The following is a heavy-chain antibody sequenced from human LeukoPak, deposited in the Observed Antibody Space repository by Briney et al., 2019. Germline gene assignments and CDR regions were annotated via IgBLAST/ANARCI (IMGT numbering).Heavy chain of an antibody. Sequence: GGSLRLSCAAPGFTFSSYVMHWVRQAPGKGLEWVAVISNDGSSEYYADSVKGRFTISRDNSKNTLYLQMNSLRAEDTAVYYCARDISGEKSFDYRGQGTLVTVSS. V-gene: IGHV3-30*04. J-gene: IGHJ4*02. CDR2: ISNDGSSE. D-gene: IGHD3-10*01. CDR1: GFTFSSYV. CDR3: ARDISGEKSFDY.